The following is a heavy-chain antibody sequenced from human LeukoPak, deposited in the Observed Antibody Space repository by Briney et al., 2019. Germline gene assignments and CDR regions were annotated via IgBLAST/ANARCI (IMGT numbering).Heavy chain of an antibody. V-gene: IGHV4-4*02. D-gene: IGHD3-10*01. Sequence: SGTLSLTCAVSGGSISSSNWWSWVRQPPGKGLEWIGEICHSGSTNYNPSLKSRVTISVDKSKNQFSLKLSSVTAADTAVYYCAVGGVYLRGGAEAFDIWGQGTMVTVSS. J-gene: IGHJ3*02. CDR3: AVGGVYLRGGAEAFDI. CDR1: GGSISSSNW. CDR2: ICHSGST.